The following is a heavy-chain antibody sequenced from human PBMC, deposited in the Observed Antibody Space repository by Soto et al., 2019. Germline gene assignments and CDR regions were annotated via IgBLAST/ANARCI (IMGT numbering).Heavy chain of an antibody. J-gene: IGHJ4*02. CDR1: GFTLSSYW. V-gene: IGHV3-7*01. D-gene: IGHD6-19*01. CDR2: TRQDGGQS. CDR3: MRDGSTGWHFDS. Sequence: EVQLVESGGGLVQPGGSLRLSCEASGFTLSSYWMSWIRQAPGKGLEWVANTRQDGGQSYLVESVQGRFTISRDNAKNSVYLQMTSLRAEDTAVYYCMRDGSTGWHFDSWGQGNLVPVSS.